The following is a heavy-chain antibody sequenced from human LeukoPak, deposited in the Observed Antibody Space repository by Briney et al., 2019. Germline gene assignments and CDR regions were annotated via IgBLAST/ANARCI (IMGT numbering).Heavy chain of an antibody. J-gene: IGHJ6*03. D-gene: IGHD2-2*01. CDR1: GGSFSGYY. V-gene: IGHV4-34*01. Sequence: SETLSLTCAVYGGSFSGYYWSWIRQPPGKGLEWIGEINHSGSTYYNPSLKSRVTITVDTSKNQFSLKLSSVTAADTAVYYCARGSTSCYACYYYYYMDVWGKGTTVTISS. CDR3: ARGSTSCYACYYYYYMDV. CDR2: INHSGST.